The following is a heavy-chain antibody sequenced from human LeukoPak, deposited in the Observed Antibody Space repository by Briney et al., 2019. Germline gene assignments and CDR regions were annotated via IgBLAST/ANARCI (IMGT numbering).Heavy chain of an antibody. CDR2: ISSSGST. CDR3: ARGPYSYDSSGAFDI. J-gene: IGHJ3*02. Sequence: SETLSLTCTVSGGSISNYYWTWIRQPAGKGLEWIGRISSSGSTNYNPSLKSRVTISVDTSKNQFSLKLSSVTAADTAVYFCARGPYSYDSSGAFDIWGQGTMVTVSS. D-gene: IGHD3-22*01. V-gene: IGHV4-4*07. CDR1: GGSISNYY.